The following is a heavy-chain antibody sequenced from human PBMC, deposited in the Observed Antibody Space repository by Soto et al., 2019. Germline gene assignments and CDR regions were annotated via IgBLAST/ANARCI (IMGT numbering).Heavy chain of an antibody. V-gene: IGHV4-39*01. Sequence: PSETLSLTYAVLGGSFRGYYWSWIRQPRGKGLEWLGSIYYSGSTYYHPSLKSRVTLSVDTSKHQFSLKLGSVPAADPAVYYCARHTAARPRTENWFDPWGQGTLVTVSS. CDR1: GGSFRGYY. J-gene: IGHJ5*02. D-gene: IGHD6-6*01. CDR2: IYYSGST. CDR3: ARHTAARPRTENWFDP.